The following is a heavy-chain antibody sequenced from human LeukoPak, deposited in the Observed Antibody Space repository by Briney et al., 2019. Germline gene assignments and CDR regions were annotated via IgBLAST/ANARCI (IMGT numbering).Heavy chain of an antibody. CDR3: ARGSSYYDSSGYLSFDY. Sequence: GGSLRLSCAASGFTFSSYSMNWVRQAPGKGLEYVSAISSNGGSTYYANSVKGRFTISRDNSKNTLYLQMGSLRAEDMAVYYCARGSSYYDSSGYLSFDYWGQGTLVTVSS. J-gene: IGHJ4*02. CDR1: GFTFSSYS. CDR2: ISSNGGST. V-gene: IGHV3-64*01. D-gene: IGHD3-22*01.